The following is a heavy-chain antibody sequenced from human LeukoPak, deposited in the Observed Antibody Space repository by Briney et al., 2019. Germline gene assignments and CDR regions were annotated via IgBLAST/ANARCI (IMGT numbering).Heavy chain of an antibody. CDR1: GFTFNSYS. D-gene: IGHD6-19*01. V-gene: IGHV3-21*01. CDR3: ASPTLIAVD. CDR2: ISSSSSYI. Sequence: GGSLRLSCAASGFTFNSYSMNWVRQAPGKGLEWVSSISSSSSYIYYADSVKGRFTISRDNAKNSLYLQMNSLRAEDTAVYYCASPTLIAVDWGQGTLVTVSS. J-gene: IGHJ4*02.